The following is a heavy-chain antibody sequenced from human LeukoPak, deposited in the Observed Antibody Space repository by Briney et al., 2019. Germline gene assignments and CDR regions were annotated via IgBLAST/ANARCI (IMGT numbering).Heavy chain of an antibody. J-gene: IGHJ4*02. CDR1: GFTFSSYA. CDR2: ISYDGSNK. D-gene: IGHD3-3*01. CDR3: ARDPTILEWLSFFDY. Sequence: PGGSLRLSCGASGFTFSSYAMHWVRQAPGKGLEWVAVISYDGSNKYYADSVKGRFTISRDNSKNTLYLQMNSLRAEDTAVYYCARDPTILEWLSFFDYWGQGTLVTVSS. V-gene: IGHV3-30*04.